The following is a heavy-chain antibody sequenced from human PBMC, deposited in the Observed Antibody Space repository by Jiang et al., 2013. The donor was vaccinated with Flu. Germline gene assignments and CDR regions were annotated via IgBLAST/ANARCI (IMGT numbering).Heavy chain of an antibody. CDR1: GYTFTGYY. V-gene: IGHV1-2*02. D-gene: IGHD3-3*01. CDR2: INPNSGGT. Sequence: SGAEVKKPGASVKVSCKASGYTFTGYYMHWVRQAPGQGLEWMGWINPNSGGTNYAQKFQGRVTMTRDTSISTAYMELSRLRSDDTAVYYCARQYYDFWSGYGSGYYGMDVWGQGTTVTVSS. J-gene: IGHJ6*02. CDR3: ARQYYDFWSGYGSGYYGMDV.